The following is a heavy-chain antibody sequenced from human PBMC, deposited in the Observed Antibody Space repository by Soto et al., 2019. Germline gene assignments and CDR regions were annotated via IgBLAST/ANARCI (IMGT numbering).Heavy chain of an antibody. CDR1: GFTFRNYG. J-gene: IGHJ3*02. V-gene: IGHV3-30*18. D-gene: IGHD5-18*01. CDR2: ISDDGSNK. CDR3: AKGRAYTYGTNDAFDI. Sequence: GGSLRLSCAASGFTFRNYGMHWVRQAPGKGLEWVAVISDDGSNKYNVASVEGRFTISRDNSKNTLYLQMNSLRAEDTAVYYCAKGRAYTYGTNDAFDIWGQGTMVTVS.